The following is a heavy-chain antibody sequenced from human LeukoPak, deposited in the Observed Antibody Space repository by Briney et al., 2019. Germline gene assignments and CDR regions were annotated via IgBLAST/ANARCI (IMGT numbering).Heavy chain of an antibody. D-gene: IGHD2-2*01. J-gene: IGHJ6*04. CDR1: GFTFSSYE. CDR2: ISSSGSTI. Sequence: GGSLRLSCAASGFTFSSYEMNWVRQAPGKGLEWVSYISSSGSTIYYADSVKGRFTISRDNAKNSLYLQMNSLRAEDTAVYYCARDSLVPAATDYYYYGMDVWGKGTTVTVSS. CDR3: ARDSLVPAATDYYYYGMDV. V-gene: IGHV3-48*03.